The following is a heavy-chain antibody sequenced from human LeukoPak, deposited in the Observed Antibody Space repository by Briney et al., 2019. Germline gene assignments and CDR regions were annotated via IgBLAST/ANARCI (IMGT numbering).Heavy chain of an antibody. J-gene: IGHJ5*02. Sequence: GGSLRLSCAASGFTFSSYAMRWVRQAPGKGLEWVSAISGSGGSTYYADSVKGRFTISRDNSKNTLYLQMNSLRAEDTAVYYCAKTQMYSTFGAPFDPWGQGTLVTVSS. V-gene: IGHV3-23*01. D-gene: IGHD2-8*01. CDR1: GFTFSSYA. CDR2: ISGSGGST. CDR3: AKTQMYSTFGAPFDP.